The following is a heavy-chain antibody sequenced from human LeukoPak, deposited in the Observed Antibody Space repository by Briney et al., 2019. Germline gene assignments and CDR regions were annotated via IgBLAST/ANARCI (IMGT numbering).Heavy chain of an antibody. J-gene: IGHJ3*02. CDR2: IGTAGDT. D-gene: IGHD1-14*01. Sequence: GGSLRLSCAASGFTFSSYDMHWVRQTTGKGLEWVSGIGTAGDTYYSGSVKCRFTISRENVKNSLSLQMNSLRAEDTAVYYCARDRRPYKVVQLGAFDIWGQGTMVTVSS. V-gene: IGHV3-13*01. CDR3: ARDRRPYKVVQLGAFDI. CDR1: GFTFSSYD.